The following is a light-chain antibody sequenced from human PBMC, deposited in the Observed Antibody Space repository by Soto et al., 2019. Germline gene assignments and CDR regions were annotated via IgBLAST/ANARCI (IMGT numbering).Light chain of an antibody. CDR1: QSVSSY. V-gene: IGKV3-11*01. CDR2: DAS. J-gene: IGKJ5*01. Sequence: EIVLTQSPVTLSLSPGERATLSFRASQSVSSYLAWYQQKPGQAPRLLIYDASKRAAGIPARFSGSGSGTDFTLSISSLEPEDFAVYYCQQGSNWPRTFGQGTRLENK. CDR3: QQGSNWPRT.